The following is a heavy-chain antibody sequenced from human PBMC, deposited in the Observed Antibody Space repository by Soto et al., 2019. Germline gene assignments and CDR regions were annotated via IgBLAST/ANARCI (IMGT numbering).Heavy chain of an antibody. V-gene: IGHV4-59*13. J-gene: IGHJ5*02. Sequence: QVQLQESGPGLVKPSETLSLTCTVSGGSISSGYWSWIRQPPGKGLEWIGYIYYSDRINYNPSRKRRLIISVDASKNQFSLRLNPVTAADTAVYYCARAYYDASGYGRDPWGPGTLITVSS. CDR2: IYYSDRI. CDR3: ARAYYDASGYGRDP. D-gene: IGHD3-22*01. CDR1: GGSISSGY.